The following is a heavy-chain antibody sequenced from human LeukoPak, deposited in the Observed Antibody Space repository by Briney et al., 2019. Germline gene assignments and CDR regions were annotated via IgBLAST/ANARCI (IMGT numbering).Heavy chain of an antibody. Sequence: GGSLRLSCAASGFTFSSYAMHWVRQAPGKGLEWVAVISYDGSNKYYADSVKGRFTISRDNSKNTLYLQMNSLRAEDTAVYYCARDGPNTAPGWFDYWGQGTLVTVSS. CDR1: GFTFSSYA. CDR3: ARDGPNTAPGWFDY. J-gene: IGHJ4*02. V-gene: IGHV3-30-3*01. D-gene: IGHD5-18*01. CDR2: ISYDGSNK.